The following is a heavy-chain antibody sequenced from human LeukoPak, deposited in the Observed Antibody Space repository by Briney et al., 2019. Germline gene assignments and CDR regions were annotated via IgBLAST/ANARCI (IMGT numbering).Heavy chain of an antibody. CDR3: AREGSYSGSYSSFSDGDFFDY. CDR1: GDSVSSNSAA. D-gene: IGHD1-26*01. CDR2: TYYRSKWYN. V-gene: IGHV6-1*01. Sequence: SQTLSLTCAISGDSVSSNSAAWNWIRQSPSRGLEWLGRTYYRSKWYNDYAVSVKSRITINPDTSKNQFSLQLNSVTSEDTAVYYCAREGSYSGSYSSFSDGDFFDYWGQGTLVTVSS. J-gene: IGHJ4*02.